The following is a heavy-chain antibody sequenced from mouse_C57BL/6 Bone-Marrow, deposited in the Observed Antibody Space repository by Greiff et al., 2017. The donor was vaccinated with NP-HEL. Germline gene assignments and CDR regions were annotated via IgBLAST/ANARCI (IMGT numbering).Heavy chain of an antibody. D-gene: IGHD1-1*01. Sequence: EVKLQESGPELVKPGASVKIPCKASGYTFTDYTMDWVKQSHGKSLEWIGDINPNNGGTIYNQKFKGKATLTVDKSSSTAYMELRSLTSEDTAVYYCARFYPPAYWGQGTLVTVSA. CDR3: ARFYPPAY. CDR2: INPNNGGT. J-gene: IGHJ3*01. V-gene: IGHV1-18*01. CDR1: GYTFTDYT.